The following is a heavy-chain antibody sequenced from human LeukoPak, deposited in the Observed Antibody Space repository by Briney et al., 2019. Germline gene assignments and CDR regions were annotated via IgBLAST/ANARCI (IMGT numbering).Heavy chain of an antibody. J-gene: IGHJ3*02. CDR3: VKKSNWNDHSAFDI. CDR2: ISYDGSFK. CDR1: GFTSSNYV. D-gene: IGHD1-1*01. Sequence: GGSLRLSCEDSGFTSSNYVMHWVRQAPGKGLEWVALISYDGSFKKNADSVKDRFTISRDTSKNTLYLQMNSLRAEDTAVYYCVKKSNWNDHSAFDIWGQGTMVTVSS. V-gene: IGHV3-30*18.